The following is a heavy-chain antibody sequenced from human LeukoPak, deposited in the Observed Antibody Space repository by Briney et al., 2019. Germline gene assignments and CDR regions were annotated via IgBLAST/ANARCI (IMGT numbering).Heavy chain of an antibody. Sequence: ASVKVSCKASGYTFTSYDINWVRQATGQGLEWMGWMNPNSGNTGYAQKFQGRVTMTRNTSISTAYMELSSLRSEDTAVYYCASTPVAGTLFYYYYGMDVWGQGTTVTVSS. J-gene: IGHJ6*02. CDR1: GYTFTSYD. CDR3: ASTPVAGTLFYYYYGMDV. D-gene: IGHD6-19*01. CDR2: MNPNSGNT. V-gene: IGHV1-8*01.